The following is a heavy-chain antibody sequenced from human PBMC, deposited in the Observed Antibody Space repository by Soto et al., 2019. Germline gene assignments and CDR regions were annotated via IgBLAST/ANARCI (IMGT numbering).Heavy chain of an antibody. CDR2: VSASGLNT. CDR3: AKERPRRTSGYFFEY. J-gene: IGHJ4*02. Sequence: EVQLLESGGKLVQPGGSLTLSCAASGFTFSTYAMAWVRQAPGKGLEWVSGVSASGLNTDYADPVKGRFYISRDNSKNTASLHMNSLSAENTALYYCAKERPRRTSGYFFEYWGQGTPVTVSS. V-gene: IGHV3-23*01. CDR1: GFTFSTYA. D-gene: IGHD3-10*01.